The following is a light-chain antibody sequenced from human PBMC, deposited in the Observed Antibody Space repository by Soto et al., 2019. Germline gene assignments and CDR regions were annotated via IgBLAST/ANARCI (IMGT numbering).Light chain of an antibody. J-gene: IGLJ2*01. CDR1: NIGSKS. CDR2: DDT. V-gene: IGLV3-21*02. Sequence: SYELTQPPSVSVAPGQTARFTCGGDNIGSKSVHWYQQKPGQAPVLVVYDDTGRPSGIPERFSGSNSGNTATLTISRVEAGDEADYYCQVWDSSSEVIFGGGTKVTV. CDR3: QVWDSSSEVI.